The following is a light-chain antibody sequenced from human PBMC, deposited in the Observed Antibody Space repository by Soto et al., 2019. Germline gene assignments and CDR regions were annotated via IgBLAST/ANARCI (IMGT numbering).Light chain of an antibody. CDR3: SSFTNSRTYV. CDR2: GVR. Sequence: QSVLTQPTSVSGSPGQSIAIPCTGNGNDIGAYDYVSWYQQHPGKAPRLLIHGVRNRPPGISSRFSGFKSGLTASLTISGLQAEDEAAYYCSSFTNSRTYVFGPGTKVTVL. CDR1: GNDIGAYDY. J-gene: IGLJ1*01. V-gene: IGLV2-14*01.